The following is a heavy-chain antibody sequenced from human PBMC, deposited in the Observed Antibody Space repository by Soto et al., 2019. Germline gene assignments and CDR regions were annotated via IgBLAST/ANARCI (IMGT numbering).Heavy chain of an antibody. CDR1: GFTFDDYA. Sequence: GGSLRLSCAASGFTFDDYAMHCVRQAPGKGLEWVSGINWNSDTIGYADSVKGRFTASRDNAKGSLLLQMSSPRAEDTAVYFCAMSNSNDLYYHFESWGQGTTVTVSS. J-gene: IGHJ4*02. CDR3: AMSNSNDLYYHFES. CDR2: INWNSDTI. V-gene: IGHV3-9*01. D-gene: IGHD3-22*01.